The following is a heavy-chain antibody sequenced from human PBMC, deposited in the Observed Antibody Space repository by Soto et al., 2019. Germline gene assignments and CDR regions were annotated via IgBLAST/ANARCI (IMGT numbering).Heavy chain of an antibody. V-gene: IGHV4-59*01. CDR1: GDSISSYY. CDR3: ARGHLGITTTGTWYDFDY. D-gene: IGHD2-15*01. Sequence: PXATLSLTCTVSGDSISSYYWTWIRQPPGKGLEYIGYIYYSGRTYYNPSLKSRVTISVDTSKNQFSLKLSSVTAADTAVYYCARGHLGITTTGTWYDFDYWGQGTPVTVSS. J-gene: IGHJ4*02. CDR2: IYYSGRT.